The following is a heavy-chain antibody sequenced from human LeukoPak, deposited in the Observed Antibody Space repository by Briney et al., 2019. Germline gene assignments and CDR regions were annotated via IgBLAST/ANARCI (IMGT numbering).Heavy chain of an antibody. CDR1: GGSISSSTYY. J-gene: IGHJ2*01. CDR2: IYYSGST. CDR3: ARPDGDYEWFFDL. D-gene: IGHD4-17*01. V-gene: IGHV4-39*01. Sequence: SETLSLTCTVSGGSISSSTYYWGWIRQPPGKGLEWIGNIYYSGSTYYNPSHKSRVTISVDTSKNQFSLQLSSVTAADTAVYYCARPDGDYEWFFDLWGRGTLVTVAS.